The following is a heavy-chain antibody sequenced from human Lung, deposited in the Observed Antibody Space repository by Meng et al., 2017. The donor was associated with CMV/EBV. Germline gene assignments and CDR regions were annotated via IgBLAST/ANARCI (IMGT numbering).Heavy chain of an antibody. D-gene: IGHD3-3*01. J-gene: IGHJ4*02. CDR1: SFSGCY. Sequence: SFSGCYWSWIRQPPGEGLEWIEEINHSGSTNYDPSLKSRVTISVDTSKNQFSLKLSSVTAADTAVYYCARRRVLITSFGVVLDRSFDYWGQGTLVTVSS. CDR3: ARRRVLITSFGVVLDRSFDY. CDR2: INHSGST. V-gene: IGHV4-34*01.